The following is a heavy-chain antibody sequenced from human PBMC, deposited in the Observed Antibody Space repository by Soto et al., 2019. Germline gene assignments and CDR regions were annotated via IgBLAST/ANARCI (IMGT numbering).Heavy chain of an antibody. D-gene: IGHD2-21*01. CDR2: VYHSGTT. V-gene: IGHV4-4*02. Sequence: QVQLQESGPGLVKPSGTLSLTCAVSGGSISDNWWSWVRQPPGKGLEWIGEVYHSGTTYYNPSLKSRVTISLDKSASQISLTLNSVTAADTADYYCARHVAVARKRVYDSWGQGTLVTVSS. J-gene: IGHJ4*02. CDR1: GGSISDNW. CDR3: ARHVAVARKRVYDS.